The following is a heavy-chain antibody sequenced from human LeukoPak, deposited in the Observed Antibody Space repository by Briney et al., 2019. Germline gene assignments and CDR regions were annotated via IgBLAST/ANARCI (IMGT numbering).Heavy chain of an antibody. J-gene: IGHJ3*02. CDR2: IYYSGST. D-gene: IGHD4-17*01. Sequence: KPSETVSLTCTVSGGSISSSSYDWGWIRQPPGKGLEWIGSIYYSGSTYYNPSLKSRVTISVDTSKNQFSLKLSSVTAPDTAVYYCARNGDYRASDIWGQGTMVTVSS. CDR1: GGSISSSSYD. V-gene: IGHV4-39*01. CDR3: ARNGDYRASDI.